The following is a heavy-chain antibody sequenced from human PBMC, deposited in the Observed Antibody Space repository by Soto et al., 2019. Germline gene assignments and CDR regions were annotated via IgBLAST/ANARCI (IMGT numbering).Heavy chain of an antibody. D-gene: IGHD1-26*01. J-gene: IGHJ4*02. CDR1: GGSFSGYI. Sequence: SETLSLTCSVYGGSFSGYICSWISQPPGKGQQLIVQINHSGSTNYNPSLKSRVTISVHTSNSQFSLELSSVTAADTAVYYCASGFISESYYSGGWYYSDYWGQGTLVTVSS. V-gene: IGHV4-34*01. CDR2: INHSGST. CDR3: ASGFISESYYSGGWYYSDY.